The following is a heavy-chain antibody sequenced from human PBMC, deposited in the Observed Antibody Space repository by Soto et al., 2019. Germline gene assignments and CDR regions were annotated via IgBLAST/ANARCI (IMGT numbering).Heavy chain of an antibody. CDR2: INPNSGGT. J-gene: IGHJ4*02. Sequence: ASVKVSCKASGYTFTGYYMHWVRQAPGQGLEWMGWINPNSGGTNYAQKFQGWVTMTRDTSISTAYMELSRLRSGDTAVYYCARDFSGSGWYYFDYWGQGTLVTV. V-gene: IGHV1-2*04. CDR1: GYTFTGYY. CDR3: ARDFSGSGWYYFDY. D-gene: IGHD6-19*01.